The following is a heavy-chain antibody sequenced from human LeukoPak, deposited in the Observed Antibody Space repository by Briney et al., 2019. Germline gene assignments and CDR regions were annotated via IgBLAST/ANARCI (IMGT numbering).Heavy chain of an antibody. CDR3: ATSSRGSGYRNLFDY. D-gene: IGHD3-22*01. CDR1: GFTFSNAW. CDR2: IKSITDGGTT. J-gene: IGHJ4*02. Sequence: GGSLRLSCAASGFTFSNAWMNWVRQAPGKGLEWVGRIKSITDGGTTDYAAPVKGRFTISRDDSENTLSLQMNSLKTEDAAVYYCATSSRGSGYRNLFDYWGQGTLVTVSS. V-gene: IGHV3-15*01.